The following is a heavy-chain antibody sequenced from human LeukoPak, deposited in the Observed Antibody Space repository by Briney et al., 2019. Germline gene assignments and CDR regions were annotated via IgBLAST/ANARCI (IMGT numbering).Heavy chain of an antibody. CDR3: ARLLWFGELPDY. Sequence: GGSLRLSCAASGFTFSDYYMSWIRQAPGKGLEWVSYISSSGSTIYYADSVKGRFTISRDNAKNSLYLRMNSLSAEDTAVYYCARLLWFGELPDYWGQGTLVTVSS. V-gene: IGHV3-11*01. J-gene: IGHJ4*02. D-gene: IGHD3-10*01. CDR1: GFTFSDYY. CDR2: ISSSGSTI.